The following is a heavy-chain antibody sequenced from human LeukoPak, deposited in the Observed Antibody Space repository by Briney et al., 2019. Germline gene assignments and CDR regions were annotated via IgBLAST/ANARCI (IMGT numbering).Heavy chain of an antibody. J-gene: IGHJ6*03. D-gene: IGHD5-18*01. Sequence: GGSLRLSCAASGFTFSSYAMSWVRQAPGEGLEWVSAISDSGGSTYYADSVKGRFTISRDNSKNTPYLQMNSLRAEDTAVYYCASFSYGPPPIYYYYYYMDVWGKGTTVTVSS. CDR3: ASFSYGPPPIYYYYYYMDV. CDR1: GFTFSSYA. V-gene: IGHV3-23*01. CDR2: ISDSGGST.